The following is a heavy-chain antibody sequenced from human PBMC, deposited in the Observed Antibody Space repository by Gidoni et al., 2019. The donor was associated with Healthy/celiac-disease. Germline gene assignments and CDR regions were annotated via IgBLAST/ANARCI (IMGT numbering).Heavy chain of an antibody. CDR2: ISSSSSYI. CDR1: GFTFSSYS. Sequence: EVQLVESGGGLVKPGGSLSLSCAASGFTFSSYSMNWVRQAPGKGLEWVSSISSSSSYIYYADSVKGRFTISRDNAKNSLYLQMNSLRAEDTAVYYCARDLTPVTTGSYASWGQGTLVTVSS. D-gene: IGHD4-17*01. CDR3: ARDLTPVTTGSYAS. J-gene: IGHJ5*02. V-gene: IGHV3-21*01.